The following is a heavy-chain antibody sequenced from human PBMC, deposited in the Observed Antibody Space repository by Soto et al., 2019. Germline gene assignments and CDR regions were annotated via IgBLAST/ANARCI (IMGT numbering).Heavy chain of an antibody. V-gene: IGHV1-69*02. Sequence: QVPLVQSGAEVKKPGSSVKVSCKASGGTFSSYTISWVRQAPGQGLEWMGRIIPILGIANYAQKFQGRVTITADKSTSTAYIELSSLRSKETAVYYCVSEGRGATITWYFDLWGRGTLVTVSS. CDR1: GGTFSSYT. CDR2: IIPILGIA. D-gene: IGHD5-12*01. J-gene: IGHJ2*01. CDR3: VSEGRGATITWYFDL.